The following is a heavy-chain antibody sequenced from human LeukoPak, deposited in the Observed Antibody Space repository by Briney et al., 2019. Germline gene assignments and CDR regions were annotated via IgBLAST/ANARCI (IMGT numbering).Heavy chain of an antibody. Sequence: GGSLRLSCAASGFTFSTYWMSWVRQAPGKGLEWVASIKQDGSEKYYVDSVKGRFTISRDNAKNSLYLQMNSLRAEDTAVYHCARERGRTTVTWFYFDYWGQRTLVTVSS. CDR2: IKQDGSEK. J-gene: IGHJ4*02. CDR3: ARERGRTTVTWFYFDY. CDR1: GFTFSTYW. D-gene: IGHD4-17*01. V-gene: IGHV3-7*05.